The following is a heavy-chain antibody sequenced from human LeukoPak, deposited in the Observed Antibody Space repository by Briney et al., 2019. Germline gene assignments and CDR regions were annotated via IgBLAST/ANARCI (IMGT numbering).Heavy chain of an antibody. CDR2: IYHSGST. V-gene: IGHV4-30-2*01. CDR3: ASQDPQYYFDY. J-gene: IGHJ4*02. Sequence: SETLSLTCAVSGGSIGSGGYSWSWIRQPPGKGLEWIGYIYHSGSTYYNPSLKSRVTISVDRSKNQFSLKLSSVTAADTAVYYCASQDPQYYFDYWGQGTLVTVSS. CDR1: GGSIGSGGYS.